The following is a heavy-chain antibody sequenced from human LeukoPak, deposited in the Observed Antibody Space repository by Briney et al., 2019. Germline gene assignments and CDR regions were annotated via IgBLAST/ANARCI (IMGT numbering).Heavy chain of an antibody. V-gene: IGHV4-59*01. D-gene: IGHD1-1*01. CDR1: GGSISSYY. CDR3: ARAPARYNWNDGNWFDP. Sequence: SETLSLTCTVSGGSISSYYWSWIRQPPGKGLEWIGYIYYSGSTNYNPSLKSRVTISVDTSKNQFSLKLSSVTAADTAVYYCARAPARYNWNDGNWFDPWGQGTLVTVSS. CDR2: IYYSGST. J-gene: IGHJ5*02.